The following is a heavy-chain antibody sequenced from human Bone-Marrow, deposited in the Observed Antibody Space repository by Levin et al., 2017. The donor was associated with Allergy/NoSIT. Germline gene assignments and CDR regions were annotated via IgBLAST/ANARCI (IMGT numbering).Heavy chain of an antibody. J-gene: IGHJ4*02. CDR2: ISGSGSGT. CDR3: ARAGSSWYYAY. Sequence: QAGGSLRLSCAASGFTFSSYAMSWVRQAPGKGLEWVSAISGSGSGTYYAGSVKGRFTISRDNSKSTLYLQMNSLRAEDTAVYFCARAGSSWYYAYWGQGTLVTVSS. CDR1: GFTFSSYA. D-gene: IGHD6-13*01. V-gene: IGHV3-23*01.